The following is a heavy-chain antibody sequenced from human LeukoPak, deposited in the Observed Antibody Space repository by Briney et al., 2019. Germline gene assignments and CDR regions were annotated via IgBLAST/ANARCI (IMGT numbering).Heavy chain of an antibody. D-gene: IGHD3-3*01. Sequence: PGGSLRLSCAASGFTFSSYSMNWVRQAPGKGLEWVSYISSRGGTIYYADSVKGRFTISRDNAKNSLYLQMNSLRAEDTAVYYCVRVGYYEFDYWGQGTLVTVSS. CDR3: VRVGYYEFDY. CDR1: GFTFSSYS. V-gene: IGHV3-48*04. CDR2: ISSRGGTI. J-gene: IGHJ4*02.